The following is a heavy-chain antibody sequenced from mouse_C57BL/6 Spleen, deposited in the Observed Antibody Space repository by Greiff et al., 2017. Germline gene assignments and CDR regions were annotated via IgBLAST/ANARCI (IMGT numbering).Heavy chain of an antibody. J-gene: IGHJ2*01. CDR2: ISPNNGGT. CDR3: ARDYGSRYCLDY. Sequence: EVQLLQSGPELVQPGASVKISCKASGYTFTDYYMNWVRQSHGKSLEWIGDISPNNGGTSYNQKVKGQATLTVDKSSSTAYMELRSLTSEDSAVYYCARDYGSRYCLDYWGQGTTLTVSS. CDR1: GYTFTDYY. D-gene: IGHD1-1*01. V-gene: IGHV1-26*01.